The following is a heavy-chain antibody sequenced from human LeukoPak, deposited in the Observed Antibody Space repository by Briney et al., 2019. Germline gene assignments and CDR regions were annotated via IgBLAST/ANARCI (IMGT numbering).Heavy chain of an antibody. D-gene: IGHD5-18*01. Sequence: GGSLRLSCTASGFTFGDHAMSWVRQAPGKGLEWVGFIRSKTYGGTTEYAASVKGRFIISRDDSTSIAYLQMNSLKTEDTAVYYCTRGPIQLWLYHGMDVWGQGTTVTVSS. CDR1: GFTFGDHA. V-gene: IGHV3-49*04. CDR3: TRGPIQLWLYHGMDV. CDR2: IRSKTYGGTT. J-gene: IGHJ6*02.